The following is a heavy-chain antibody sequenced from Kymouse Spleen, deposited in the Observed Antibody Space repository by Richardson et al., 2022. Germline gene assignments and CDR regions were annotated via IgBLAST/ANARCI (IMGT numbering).Heavy chain of an antibody. CDR3: ARGFFITGTTGAFDI. V-gene: IGHV3-74*01. J-gene: IGHJ3*02. Sequence: EVQLVESGGGLVQPGGSLRLSCAASGFTFSSYWMHWVRQAPGKGLVWVSRINSDGSSTSYADSVKGRFTISRDNAKNTLYLQMNSLRAEDTAVYYCARGFFITGTTGAFDIWGQGTMVTVSS. CDR2: INSDGSST. D-gene: IGHD1-7*01. CDR1: GFTFSSYW.